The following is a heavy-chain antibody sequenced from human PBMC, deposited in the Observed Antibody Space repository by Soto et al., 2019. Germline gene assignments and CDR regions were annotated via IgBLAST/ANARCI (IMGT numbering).Heavy chain of an antibody. J-gene: IGHJ6*02. Sequence: QTLSLTCTVSGGSVSSDTHYWSWIRQPPGKRLEWIGFIYSSGSTNYNPSLKSRVTMSVDTSKNQFSLKLSSVTVADTAVYYCARDFSTVTRGERPYGMDVWGQGTTVTVSS. D-gene: IGHD4-17*01. CDR3: ARDFSTVTRGERPYGMDV. CDR1: GGSVSSDTHY. CDR2: IYSSGST. V-gene: IGHV4-61*01.